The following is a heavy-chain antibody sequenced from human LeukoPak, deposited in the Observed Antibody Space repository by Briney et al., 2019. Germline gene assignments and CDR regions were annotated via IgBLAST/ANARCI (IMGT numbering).Heavy chain of an antibody. V-gene: IGHV3-15*01. CDR3: TTDRGLNPHDY. D-gene: IGHD3-10*01. CDR2: IKSKTDGGTT. J-gene: IGHJ4*02. CDR1: GFTFRKAW. Sequence: PGGSLRLSCEASGFTFRKAWVSGVRQPPGRGREWVGRIKSKTDGGTTDYAAPVKGRFTISRDDSKNTLYLQMNSLKTEDTAVYYCTTDRGLNPHDYWGQGTLVTVSS.